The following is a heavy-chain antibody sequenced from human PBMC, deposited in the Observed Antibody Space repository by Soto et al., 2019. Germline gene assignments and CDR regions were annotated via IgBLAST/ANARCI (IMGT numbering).Heavy chain of an antibody. D-gene: IGHD5-12*01. CDR1: GYNFTIYG. CDR3: ARVVLGEMATGPGDY. J-gene: IGHJ4*02. CDR2: IIPIFGTA. Sequence: SAVKVSCKASGYNFTIYGISSVRQAPGQGLEWMGGIIPIFGTANYAQKFQGRVTITADKSTSTAYMELSSLRSEDTAVYYCARVVLGEMATGPGDYWGQGTLVTVSS. V-gene: IGHV1-69*06.